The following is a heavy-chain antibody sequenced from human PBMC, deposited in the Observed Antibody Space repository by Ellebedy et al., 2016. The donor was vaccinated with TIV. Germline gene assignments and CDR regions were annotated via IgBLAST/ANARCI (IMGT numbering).Heavy chain of an antibody. CDR3: ARDDGVWGADHYYDSSGYFDY. CDR1: GYTFTSYG. J-gene: IGHJ4*02. CDR2: ISAYNGNT. Sequence: SVKVSCXASGYTFTSYGISWVRQAPGQGLEWMGWISAYNGNTNYAQKLQGRVTMTTDTSTSTAYMELRSLRSDDTAVYYCARDDGVWGADHYYDSSGYFDYWGQGTLVTVSS. D-gene: IGHD3-22*01. V-gene: IGHV1-18*01.